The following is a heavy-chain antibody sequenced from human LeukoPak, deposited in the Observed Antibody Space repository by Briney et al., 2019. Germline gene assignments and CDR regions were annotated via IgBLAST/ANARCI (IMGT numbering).Heavy chain of an antibody. V-gene: IGHV1-18*01. Sequence: ASVKVSCKAPGYTFTSYGISWVRQAPGQGLEWMGWISAYNGNTNYAQKLQGRVTMTTDTSTSTAYMELRSLRSDDTAVYYCAREAPNWYYYDSRGTAPYIDYWGQGTLVTVSS. CDR1: GYTFTSYG. J-gene: IGHJ4*02. CDR3: AREAPNWYYYDSRGTAPYIDY. D-gene: IGHD3-22*01. CDR2: ISAYNGNT.